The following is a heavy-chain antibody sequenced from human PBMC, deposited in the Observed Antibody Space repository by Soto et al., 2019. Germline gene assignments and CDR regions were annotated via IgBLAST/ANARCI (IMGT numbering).Heavy chain of an antibody. Sequence: QVQLVQSGAEVKKPGASVKVSCNASGYTFTYYYIHWVRQAPGQGLEWMGIINPSSGGTSYAQKFQGSVTMTRDTSTSTVYMELSSLRSEDTAVYYCARDVERGSSYGYLEYWGQGTLVTVSS. CDR3: ARDVERGSSYGYLEY. CDR2: INPSSGGT. CDR1: GYTFTYYY. J-gene: IGHJ4*02. D-gene: IGHD5-18*01. V-gene: IGHV1-46*01.